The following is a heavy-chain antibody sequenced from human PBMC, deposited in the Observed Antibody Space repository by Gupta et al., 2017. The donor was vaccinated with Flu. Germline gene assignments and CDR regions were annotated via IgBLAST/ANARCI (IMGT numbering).Heavy chain of an antibody. CDR1: GGSFSAYY. Sequence: QVQLQQWGAGLLTLSATLYLTCAVYGGSFSAYYWCWIRQPPGKGLEWIGEINHSGSTNYNPSLKRRVTISVDTSKNQFSLKLSSVTAADTAVYYCAGLTVEHPQVDYWGQGTLVTVSS. CDR2: INHSGST. CDR3: AGLTVEHPQVDY. J-gene: IGHJ4*02. D-gene: IGHD4-23*01. V-gene: IGHV4-34*01.